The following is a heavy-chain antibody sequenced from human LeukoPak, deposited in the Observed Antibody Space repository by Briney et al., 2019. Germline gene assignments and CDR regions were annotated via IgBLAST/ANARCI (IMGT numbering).Heavy chain of an antibody. CDR2: ISWDGGST. V-gene: IGHV3-43*01. CDR3: AKDNSGSLDY. J-gene: IGHJ4*02. CDR1: GFTFDDYT. Sequence: GGSLRLSCAASGFTFDDYTMHWVRQAPGKGLEWVSLISWDGGSTYYADSVKGRFTISRDNSKNSLYLQMNSLRTEDTALYYCAKDNSGSLDYWGQGTLVTVSS. D-gene: IGHD1-26*01.